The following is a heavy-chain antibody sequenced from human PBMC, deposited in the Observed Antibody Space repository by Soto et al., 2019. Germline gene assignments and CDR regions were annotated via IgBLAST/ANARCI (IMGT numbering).Heavy chain of an antibody. D-gene: IGHD3-3*02. CDR3: ARHSLAIRKNNWFDP. CDR2: IFYLGSS. J-gene: IGHJ5*02. V-gene: IGHV4-39*01. Sequence: TSQTLSLTCTLSVDSIISSDFYWGWVRQPPGKGLEWIGSIFYLGSSYYNPSLKSRVTMSVDPSKNQFSLRLRSVTAADTALYFCARHSLAIRKNNWFDPWGQGIMVTASS. CDR1: VDSIISSDFY.